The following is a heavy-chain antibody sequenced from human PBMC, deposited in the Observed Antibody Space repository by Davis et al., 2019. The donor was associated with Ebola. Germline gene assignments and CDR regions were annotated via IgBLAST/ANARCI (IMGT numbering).Heavy chain of an antibody. D-gene: IGHD3-10*01. J-gene: IGHJ5*02. Sequence: MPGGSLRLSCTVSGGSVSSGSYYWSWIRQPPGKGLEWIGYIYYSGSTNYNPSLKSRVTISVDTSKNQFSLKLSSVTAADTAVYYCARGVEWFRELLSWFDPWGQGALVTVSS. CDR2: IYYSGST. V-gene: IGHV4-61*01. CDR3: ARGVEWFRELLSWFDP. CDR1: GGSVSSGSYY.